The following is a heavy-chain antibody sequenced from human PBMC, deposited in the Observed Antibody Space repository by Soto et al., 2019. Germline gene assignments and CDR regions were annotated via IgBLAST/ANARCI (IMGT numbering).Heavy chain of an antibody. Sequence: PSETLSLTCTVSGGSVSRDSNFWSWIRQPPGKGLEWIGYIYYSGPSRYNPSLESRVTISIDSSKNQVSLTLTSVTAADTAVYYCARGYSYYAHWGRGTLGTVSS. J-gene: IGHJ4*02. CDR2: IYYSGPS. CDR1: GGSVSRDSNF. CDR3: ARGYSYYAH. D-gene: IGHD1-26*01. V-gene: IGHV4-61*01.